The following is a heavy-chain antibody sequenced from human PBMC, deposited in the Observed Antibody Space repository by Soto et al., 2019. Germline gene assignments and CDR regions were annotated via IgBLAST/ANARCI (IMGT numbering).Heavy chain of an antibody. J-gene: IGHJ5*02. CDR2: IYHSGST. CDR3: ARDLKEYCSDGKCNWFDP. Sequence: SETLSLTCAVSGGSISSGGYSWSWIRQPPGKGLEWIGYIYHSGSTNYNPSLKSRVTISFDASKNEISLQVRSATAADAAVYYCARDLKEYCSDGKCNWFDPWGQRTLVTVSS. CDR1: GGSISSGGYS. D-gene: IGHD2-15*01. V-gene: IGHV4-30-2*01.